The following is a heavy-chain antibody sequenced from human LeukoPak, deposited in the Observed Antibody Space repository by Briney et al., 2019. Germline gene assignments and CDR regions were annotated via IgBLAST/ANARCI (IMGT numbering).Heavy chain of an antibody. D-gene: IGHD5-18*01. Sequence: SETLSLTCTVSGGSISSYYWIWIRQPAGKGLEWIGRIYTSGSTNYNPSLKSRVTMSVDTSKNQFSLKLSSVTAADTAVYYCARGVGSYGSYYFDYWGQGTLVTVSS. CDR1: GGSISSYY. V-gene: IGHV4-4*07. J-gene: IGHJ4*02. CDR3: ARGVGSYGSYYFDY. CDR2: IYTSGST.